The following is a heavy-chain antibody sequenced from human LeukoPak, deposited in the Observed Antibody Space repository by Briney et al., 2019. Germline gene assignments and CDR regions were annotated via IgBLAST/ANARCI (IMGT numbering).Heavy chain of an antibody. J-gene: IGHJ5*02. Sequence: SETLSLTCTVSGGSISSGSYYWSWIRQPAGKGLEWIGRIYTSGSTNYNPSLKSRVTISVDTSKNQFSLKLSSVTAADTAVYYCARLWLGVLWFDPWGQGTLVTVSS. D-gene: IGHD2-8*01. V-gene: IGHV4-61*02. CDR1: GGSISSGSYY. CDR2: IYTSGST. CDR3: ARLWLGVLWFDP.